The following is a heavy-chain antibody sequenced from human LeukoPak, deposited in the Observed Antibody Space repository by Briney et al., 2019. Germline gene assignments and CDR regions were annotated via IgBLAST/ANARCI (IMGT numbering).Heavy chain of an antibody. CDR1: GFTFGDYA. V-gene: IGHV3-49*04. D-gene: IGHD3-3*01. Sequence: GGSLRLSCTASGFTFGDYAMSWVRQAPGKGLEWVGFIRSKAYGGTTEYAASVKGRFTISRDDSKSIAYLQMNSLQTEDTAVYYCTRRSAYDYFNYWDQGTLVTVSS. CDR2: IRSKAYGGTT. J-gene: IGHJ4*02. CDR3: TRRSAYDYFNY.